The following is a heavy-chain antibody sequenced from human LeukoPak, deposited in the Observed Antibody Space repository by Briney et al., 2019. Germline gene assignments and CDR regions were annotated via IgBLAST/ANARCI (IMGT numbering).Heavy chain of an antibody. CDR2: INHSGST. D-gene: IGHD6-19*01. Sequence: SETLSLTCTVSNGSVRSYYWSWIRQPPGKGLEWIGEINHSGSTNYNPSLKSRVTISVDTSKNQFSLKLSSVTAADTAVYYCVRVTLVGSSGWSMPYYFDYWGQGTLVTVSS. J-gene: IGHJ4*02. CDR1: NGSVRSYY. CDR3: VRVTLVGSSGWSMPYYFDY. V-gene: IGHV4-34*01.